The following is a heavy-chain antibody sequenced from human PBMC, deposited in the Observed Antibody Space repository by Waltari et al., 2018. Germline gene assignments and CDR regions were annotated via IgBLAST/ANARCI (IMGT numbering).Heavy chain of an antibody. CDR1: GYTFINHG. D-gene: IGHD3-16*01. V-gene: IGHV1-3*04. J-gene: IGHJ4*02. CDR3: ASGGSRDGFDY. CDR2: ISTGNGHA. Sequence: QVQLRQPGAEAKKPVATLKLSCKASGYTFINHGIHWVRQARGQRLEWMEWISTGNGHARYSQKFQDRVTITRDTSATTVYMEVTTLKSEDTAVFYCASGGSRDGFDYWGQGTLVTVSS.